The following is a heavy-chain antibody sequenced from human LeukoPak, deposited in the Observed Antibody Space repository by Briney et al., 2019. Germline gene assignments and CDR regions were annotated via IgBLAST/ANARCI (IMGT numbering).Heavy chain of an antibody. J-gene: IGHJ4*02. Sequence: GGSLRLSCSASGFTFSSYAMHWVRQAPGKGLKYVSAISSDGATTYYADSVKGRFTISRDNSKNTLYLQMSSLRAEGTAVYYCVKDRYGGYSGDYFDYWGQGTLGTVSS. D-gene: IGHD1-26*01. CDR1: GFTFSSYA. CDR2: ISSDGATT. CDR3: VKDRYGGYSGDYFDY. V-gene: IGHV3-64D*06.